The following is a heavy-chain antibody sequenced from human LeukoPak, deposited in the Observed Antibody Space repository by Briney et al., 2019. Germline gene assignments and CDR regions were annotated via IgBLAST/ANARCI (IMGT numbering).Heavy chain of an antibody. J-gene: IGHJ4*02. D-gene: IGHD3-16*02. CDR2: ISYDGSNK. CDR1: GFTFSSYA. Sequence: GGSLRLSCAASGFTFSSYAMHWVRQAPGKGLEWVAVISYDGSNKYYADSVKGRFTISRDNSKNTLYLQMNSLRAEDTAVYYCAREQYYDYVWGSYRPRGYYFDYWGQGTLVTVSS. CDR3: AREQYYDYVWGSYRPRGYYFDY. V-gene: IGHV3-30-3*01.